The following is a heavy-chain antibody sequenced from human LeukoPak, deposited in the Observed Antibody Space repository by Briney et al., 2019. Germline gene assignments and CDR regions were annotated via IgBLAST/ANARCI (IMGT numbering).Heavy chain of an antibody. V-gene: IGHV3-43D*03. Sequence: GGSLRLSCAASGFTFDDYAMHWVRQAPGKGLEWVSLISWDGGSTYYADSVKGRFTISRDNSKNSLYLQMNSLRAEDTALYYCAKDIRAKFSGNYCFDYWGQGTLVTVSS. J-gene: IGHJ4*02. CDR3: AKDIRAKFSGNYCFDY. CDR1: GFTFDDYA. CDR2: ISWDGGST. D-gene: IGHD1-26*01.